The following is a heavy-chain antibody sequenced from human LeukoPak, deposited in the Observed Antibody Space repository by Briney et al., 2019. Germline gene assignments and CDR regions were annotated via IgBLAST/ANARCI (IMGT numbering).Heavy chain of an antibody. D-gene: IGHD6-25*01. V-gene: IGHV4-38-2*02. J-gene: IGHJ4*02. Sequence: SETLSLTCTVSGYSISSGYYWGWIRQPPGKGLEWIGSIYHSGSTYYNPSLKSRVTISVDTSKNQFSLKLSSVTAADTAVYYCARVTGGRLYFDYWGQGTLVTVSS. CDR3: ARVTGGRLYFDY. CDR1: GYSISSGYY. CDR2: IYHSGST.